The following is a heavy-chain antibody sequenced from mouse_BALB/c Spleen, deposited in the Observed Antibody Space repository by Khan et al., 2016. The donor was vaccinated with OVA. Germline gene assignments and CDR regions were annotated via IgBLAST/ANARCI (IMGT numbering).Heavy chain of an antibody. CDR2: IAPGSGSS. Sequence: DLVKPGASVRLSCKASGYTFTSYWINWIKQRPGQGLEWIGHIAPGSGSSYYNQMFKGKATLTVDTSSTTAYIQLSSLSSVDSAVYFCARSNYYCNILYAMDYWGQGTSVIVSS. CDR3: ARSNYYCNILYAMDY. V-gene: IGHV1S41*01. D-gene: IGHD1-1*01. J-gene: IGHJ4*01. CDR1: GYTFTSYW.